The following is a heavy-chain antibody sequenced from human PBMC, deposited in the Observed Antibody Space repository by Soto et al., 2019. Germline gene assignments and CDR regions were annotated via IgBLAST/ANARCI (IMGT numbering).Heavy chain of an antibody. J-gene: IGHJ6*02. CDR3: ARDEYNWNLSYYYGMDV. V-gene: IGHV4-59*01. Sequence: SETLSLTCTVSGGSISSYYWSWIRQPPGKGLEWIGYIYYSGSTNYNPSLKSRVTISVDTSKNQFSLKLSSVTAADTAVYYCARDEYNWNLSYYYGMDVWGQGTTVTVSS. D-gene: IGHD1-20*01. CDR2: IYYSGST. CDR1: GGSISSYY.